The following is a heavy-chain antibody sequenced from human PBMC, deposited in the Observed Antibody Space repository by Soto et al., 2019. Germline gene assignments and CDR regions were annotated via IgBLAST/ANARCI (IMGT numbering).Heavy chain of an antibody. CDR3: AKDRQLLREGWSFDY. J-gene: IGHJ4*02. Sequence: EVQLLESGGGLVQPGGSLRLSCAASGFTFSSYAMSWVRQAPGKGLEWVSAISGSGGSTYYADSVKGRFTISRDNSKTTLYLQMHSLRAEDTAVYYLAKDRQLLREGWSFDYWGQGTLVTVAS. CDR1: GFTFSSYA. CDR2: ISGSGGST. D-gene: IGHD1-26*01. V-gene: IGHV3-23*01.